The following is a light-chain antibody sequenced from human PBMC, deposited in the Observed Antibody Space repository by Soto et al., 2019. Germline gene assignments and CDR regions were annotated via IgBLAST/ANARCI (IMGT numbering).Light chain of an antibody. J-gene: IGLJ1*01. Sequence: QSALTQPASVSGSPGQSITISCTGTSSDVGAYNHVSWYQQHPCKAPKLMIYEVSNRPSGVSNRFSGSKSGNTASLTISGLQAEDEADYYCSSYTSSSIPYVFGTGTKVTVL. CDR1: SSDVGAYNH. CDR3: SSYTSSSIPYV. CDR2: EVS. V-gene: IGLV2-14*01.